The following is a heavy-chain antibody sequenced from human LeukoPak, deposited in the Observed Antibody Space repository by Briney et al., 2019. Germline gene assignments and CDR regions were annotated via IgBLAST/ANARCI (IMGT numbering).Heavy chain of an antibody. CDR2: IWYGGSNK. CDR1: GFTFDNYA. CDR3: AKDGRKVMDV. J-gene: IGHJ6*04. Sequence: GGSLRLSCAASGFTFDNYAMHWVRQAPGKGLEWVAVIWYGGSNKYYADSVKGRFTISRDNSKNTLYLQMNSLRAEDTAVYYCAKDGRKVMDVWGKGTTVTVSS. V-gene: IGHV3-30*02. D-gene: IGHD1-26*01.